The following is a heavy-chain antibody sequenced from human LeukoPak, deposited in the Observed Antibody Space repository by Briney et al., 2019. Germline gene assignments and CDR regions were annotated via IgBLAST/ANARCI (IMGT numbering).Heavy chain of an antibody. CDR1: GYTFSSYG. J-gene: IGHJ5*01. D-gene: IGHD2-2*02. CDR2: ISGYNGNT. V-gene: IGHV1-18*01. Sequence: ASVKVSCKASGYTFSSYGISWVRQAPGQGLEWMGWISGYNGNTNYAQKFQGRVTMTTDTSTSTAYMEVRSLRSDDTAVYYCARDLAWGYCDPGHCDSTNWYTEDWLDFWGQGTLVSVSS. CDR3: ARDLAWGYCDPGHCDSTNWYTEDWLDF.